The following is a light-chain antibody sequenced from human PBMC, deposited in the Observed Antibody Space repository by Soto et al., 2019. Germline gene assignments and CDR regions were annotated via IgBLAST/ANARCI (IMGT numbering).Light chain of an antibody. CDR2: EAS. Sequence: DIQMTQSPSTLSASVGDRVTITCRASQSISSWLAWYQQKPGKAPKLLIYEASSLDSGVPSRFSGSGSGTEFTLTISSLQPDDFATYYCQQYNSYSYTFGQGTKLEIK. CDR3: QQYNSYSYT. J-gene: IGKJ2*01. V-gene: IGKV1-5*01. CDR1: QSISSW.